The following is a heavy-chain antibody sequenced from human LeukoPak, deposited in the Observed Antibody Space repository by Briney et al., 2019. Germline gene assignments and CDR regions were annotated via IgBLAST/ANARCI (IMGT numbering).Heavy chain of an antibody. V-gene: IGHV1-2*02. CDR3: AREVNSGYDLERYFDY. J-gene: IGHJ4*02. Sequence: GASVKLSCKASGYTFTGYYMHWVRQAPGQGLEWMGWINPNSGGTNYAQKFQGRVTMTRDTSISTAYMELSRLRSDDTAVYYCAREVNSGYDLERYFDYWGQGTLVTVSS. CDR2: INPNSGGT. D-gene: IGHD5-12*01. CDR1: GYTFTGYY.